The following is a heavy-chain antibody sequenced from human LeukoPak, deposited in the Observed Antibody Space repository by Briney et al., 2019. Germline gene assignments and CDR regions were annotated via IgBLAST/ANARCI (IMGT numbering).Heavy chain of an antibody. J-gene: IGHJ4*02. CDR3: AREVSSWSGFFDY. Sequence: GRSLRLSCAASGFTFSSYGMQWVRQAPGKGLEWVAVIWYDGSNKYYADSVKGRFTISRDNSKNTLYLQMNSLRAEDTAVYYCAREVSSWSGFFDYWGQGTLVTVSS. CDR1: GFTFSSYG. CDR2: IWYDGSNK. V-gene: IGHV3-33*01. D-gene: IGHD6-13*01.